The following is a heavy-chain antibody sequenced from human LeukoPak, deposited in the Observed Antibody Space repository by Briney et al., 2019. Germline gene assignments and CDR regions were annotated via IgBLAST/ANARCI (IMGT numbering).Heavy chain of an antibody. D-gene: IGHD7-27*01. V-gene: IGHV3-23*01. CDR2: ISGSGGST. J-gene: IGHJ4*02. Sequence: GGSLRLSCTASGLTFGDYAMSWVRQAPGKGLEWVSAISGSGGSTYYADSVKGRFTISRDNSKNTLYLQMNSLRAEDTAVYYCAKDFWGLFDYWGQGTLVTVSS. CDR3: AKDFWGLFDY. CDR1: GLTFGDYA.